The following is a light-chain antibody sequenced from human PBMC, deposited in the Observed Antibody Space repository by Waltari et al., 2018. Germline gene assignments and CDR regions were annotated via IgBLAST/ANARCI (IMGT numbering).Light chain of an antibody. V-gene: IGLV3-21*02. J-gene: IGLJ2*01. CDR2: DDS. Sequence: SYVLTQPPSVSVAPGQTARIPCGGNNIGGKSGHWNQQKPGQAPVLVVYDDSDRPSGIPERFSGSNSGNMATLTISRVEAGDEADYYCHVWDNSINHLSLVVFGGGTKLTVL. CDR1: NIGGKS. CDR3: HVWDNSINHLSLVV.